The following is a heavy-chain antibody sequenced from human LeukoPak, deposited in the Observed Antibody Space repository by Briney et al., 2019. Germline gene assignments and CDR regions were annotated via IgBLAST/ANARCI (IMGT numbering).Heavy chain of an antibody. Sequence: HPGGSLRLSCAASGFTFSSYEMNWVRQAPGKGLEWVAVISFHGTDSFYADSVKGRFTISRDNSKNTLYLQMNSLRAEDTAVYYCARVTGGSGSYHSWRGENFDYWGQGTLVTVSS. CDR1: GFTFSSYE. V-gene: IGHV3-30*04. J-gene: IGHJ4*02. CDR2: ISFHGTDS. D-gene: IGHD3-10*01. CDR3: ARVTGGSGSYHSWRGENFDY.